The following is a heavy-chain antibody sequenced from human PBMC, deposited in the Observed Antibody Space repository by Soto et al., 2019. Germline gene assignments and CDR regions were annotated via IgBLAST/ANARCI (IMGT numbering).Heavy chain of an antibody. V-gene: IGHV1-69*12. CDR1: GGTFSSYA. CDR2: IIPIFGTA. D-gene: IGHD4-17*01. Sequence: QVQLVQSGAEVKKPGSSVKVSCKASGGTFSSYAISWVRQAPGQGLEWMGGIIPIFGTANYVQKFQGRVTITADESTSTAYMELSSLSSEDTAVYYCARDRSTTVVTGEYFQHWGQGTLVTVSS. CDR3: ARDRSTTVVTGEYFQH. J-gene: IGHJ1*01.